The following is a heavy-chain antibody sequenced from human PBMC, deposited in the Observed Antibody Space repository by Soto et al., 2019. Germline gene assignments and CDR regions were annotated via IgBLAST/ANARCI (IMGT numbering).Heavy chain of an antibody. CDR2: ISGSDGKT. D-gene: IGHD3-3*01. J-gene: IGHJ4*02. Sequence: DVQLWESGGGLVQPGGSLRLSCAASGFSFGSYALSWVRQAPGKGLEWVSTISGSDGKTFYADSVKGRFSISRDTSQSTLYLQMNSLRADDTAMYYCARWSYLDYWGQGTRGTVSS. V-gene: IGHV3-23*01. CDR3: ARWSYLDY. CDR1: GFSFGSYA.